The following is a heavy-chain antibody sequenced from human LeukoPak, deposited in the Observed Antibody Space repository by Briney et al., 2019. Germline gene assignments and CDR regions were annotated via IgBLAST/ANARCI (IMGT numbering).Heavy chain of an antibody. Sequence: ASVKVSCKASGYTFTGYYMHWVRQAPGQGLEWMGWINPNSGGTNYAQKFQGRVTMTRDTSISTAYMELSRLRSDDTAVYYCAREFITVVTPDGMDVLGQGTTV. J-gene: IGHJ6*01. CDR3: AREFITVVTPDGMDV. CDR2: INPNSGGT. V-gene: IGHV1-2*02. D-gene: IGHD4-23*01. CDR1: GYTFTGYY.